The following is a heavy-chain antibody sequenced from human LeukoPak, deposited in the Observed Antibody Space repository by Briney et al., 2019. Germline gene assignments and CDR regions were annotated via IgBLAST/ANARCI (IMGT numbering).Heavy chain of an antibody. Sequence: TSETLSCTCTGSGGTINGFHWGWIRQPPGKGLECIGYIYYSGSTNYNPSLKSRVTISVASSRNQFIQMLTPVTAADTAVYYCAKISDRDTSGYYWGFDNWGQGTLVTVSS. CDR3: AKISDRDTSGYYWGFDN. J-gene: IGHJ4*02. D-gene: IGHD3-22*01. V-gene: IGHV4-59*08. CDR2: IYYSGST. CDR1: GGTINGFH.